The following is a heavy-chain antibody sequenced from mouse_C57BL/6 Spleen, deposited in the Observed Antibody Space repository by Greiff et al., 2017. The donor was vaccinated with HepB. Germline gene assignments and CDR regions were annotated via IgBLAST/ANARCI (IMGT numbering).Heavy chain of an antibody. CDR2: IYPGDGDT. J-gene: IGHJ2*01. CDR1: GYAFSSYW. CDR3: ARKVYVGYPDY. Sequence: VQLQQSGAELVKPGASVKISCKASGYAFSSYWMNWVKQRPGKGLEWIGQIYPGDGDTNYNGKFKGKATLTADKSSSTAYMQLSSLTSEDSAVYFCARKVYVGYPDYWGQGTTLTVSS. V-gene: IGHV1-80*01. D-gene: IGHD2-3*01.